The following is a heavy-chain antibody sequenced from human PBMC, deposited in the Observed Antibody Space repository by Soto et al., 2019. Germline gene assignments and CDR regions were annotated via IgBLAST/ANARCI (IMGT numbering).Heavy chain of an antibody. D-gene: IGHD1-26*01. Sequence: QVQLVQSGAEVKEPGSSVRVSCKASGGTFDNFIMNWVRQTPGQGLEWMGGIVPMLGTPTYAEKFKGRVTISATGSTSTMYMELTSLTSEETAIYYWARNGTYSASHRQYSGMDVWGQGTTDTVSS. V-gene: IGHV1-69*01. J-gene: IGHJ6*02. CDR2: IVPMLGTP. CDR3: ARNGTYSASHRQYSGMDV. CDR1: GGTFDNFI.